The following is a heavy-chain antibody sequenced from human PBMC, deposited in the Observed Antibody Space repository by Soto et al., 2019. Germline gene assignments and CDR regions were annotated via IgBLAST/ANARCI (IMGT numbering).Heavy chain of an antibody. Sequence: QVQLVQSGAEVKKPGASVKVSCKASGYTFTANYLHWVRQAPGQGLEWMGWINPNSGATNYAQRFQAWVTMTRDTAISTAYMELSRLTFDDTAVYYCAREITSSGMDVWGQGTTVTVSS. D-gene: IGHD2-2*01. CDR2: INPNSGAT. V-gene: IGHV1-2*04. J-gene: IGHJ6*02. CDR3: AREITSSGMDV. CDR1: GYTFTANY.